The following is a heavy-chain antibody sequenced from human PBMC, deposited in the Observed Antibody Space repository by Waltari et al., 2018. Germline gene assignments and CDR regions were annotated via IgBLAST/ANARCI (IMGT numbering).Heavy chain of an antibody. Sequence: QLQLQESGPGLVKPSETLSLTCTVSGGSISSSSYYWGWTRQPPGKGLEWIGSIYYSGSTCYNPTLKGRVTISVDTSKNQFSLKLSSVTAADTAGYYGARLPVRPYYFDYWGQGTLVTVSS. CDR2: IYYSGST. CDR1: GGSISSSSYY. V-gene: IGHV4-39*07. CDR3: ARLPVRPYYFDY. J-gene: IGHJ4*02.